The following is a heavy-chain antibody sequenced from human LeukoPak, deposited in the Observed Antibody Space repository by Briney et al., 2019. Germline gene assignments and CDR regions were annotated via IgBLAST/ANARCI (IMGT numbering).Heavy chain of an antibody. V-gene: IGHV4-61*02. Sequence: PSQTLSLTCTVSGGSVGSDNSYWNWIRQPAGKALEWIGRIYADGSSNYNPPLKSRVTILVDTSKNQFSLRLSSMTAADTAVYYCARGYYYRTWGLGTLVTVSS. CDR2: IYADGSS. D-gene: IGHD3-10*01. CDR3: ARGYYYRT. J-gene: IGHJ4*02. CDR1: GGSVGSDNSY.